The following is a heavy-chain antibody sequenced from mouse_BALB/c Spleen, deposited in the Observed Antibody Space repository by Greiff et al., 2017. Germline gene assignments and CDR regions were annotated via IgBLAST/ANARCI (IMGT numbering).Heavy chain of an antibody. CDR2: INPYNGDT. D-gene: IGHD1-1*01. CDR1: GYSFTGYF. Sequence: VHVKQSGPELVKPGASVKISCKASGYSFTGYFMNWVMQSHGKSLEWIGRINPYNGDTFYNQKFKGKATLTVDKSSSTAHMELRSLASEDSAVYYCARRATVVAEGAMDYWGQGTSVTVSS. J-gene: IGHJ4*01. CDR3: ARRATVVAEGAMDY. V-gene: IGHV1-20*02.